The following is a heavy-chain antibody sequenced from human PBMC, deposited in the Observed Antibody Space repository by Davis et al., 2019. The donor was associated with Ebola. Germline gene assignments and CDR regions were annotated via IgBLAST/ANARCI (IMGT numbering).Heavy chain of an antibody. D-gene: IGHD6-6*01. Sequence: GESLKISCTTSGFTFGDYAMTWVRQAPGKGLEWVGRIKSRSAGGTTDYAPPVRDRFIISRDESRNTVYLQMTSLIIEDTAVYFCTTDRGIAVRPLFDCWGQGTLVTVSS. V-gene: IGHV3-15*01. J-gene: IGHJ4*02. CDR3: TTDRGIAVRPLFDC. CDR1: GFTFGDYA. CDR2: IKSRSAGGTT.